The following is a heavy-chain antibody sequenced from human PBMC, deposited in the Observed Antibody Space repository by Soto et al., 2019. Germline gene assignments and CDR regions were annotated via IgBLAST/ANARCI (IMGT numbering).Heavy chain of an antibody. CDR1: GFTFSNYA. CDR2: ISDSGST. CDR3: AREGPGVGQLWPLDY. Sequence: PGGSLRLSCAASGFTFSNYAMNWVRQAPGKGLEWVSTISDSGSTYYANSVKGRLTISRDNSKNTLDLQMNSLRAEDTAVYYCAREGPGVGQLWPLDYWGPGTLVTLS. D-gene: IGHD5-18*01. V-gene: IGHV3-23*01. J-gene: IGHJ4*02.